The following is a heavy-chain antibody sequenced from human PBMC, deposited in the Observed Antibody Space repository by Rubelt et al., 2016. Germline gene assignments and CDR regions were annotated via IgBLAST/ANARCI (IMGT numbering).Heavy chain of an antibody. D-gene: IGHD2-15*01. CDR1: GGSISSGGFY. CDR2: IYYSGST. CDR3: ARGVVVVAATFWHYYYYMDV. V-gene: IGHV4-39*01. J-gene: IGHJ6*03. Sequence: GPGLVTPSETLSLSCTVSGGSISSGGFYWSWVRQHSGKDLEWIGTIYYSGSTYYNPSLKSRVTISVDTSKNQFSLKLSSVTAADTAVYYCARGVVVVAATFWHYYYYMDVWGKGTTVTVSS.